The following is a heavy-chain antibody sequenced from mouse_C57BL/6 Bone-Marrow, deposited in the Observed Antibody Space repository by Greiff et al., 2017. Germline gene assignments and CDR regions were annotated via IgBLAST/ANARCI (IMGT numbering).Heavy chain of an antibody. CDR1: RYTFTSYW. Sequence: QVQLQQPGAELVKPGASVKMSCKASRYTFTSYWITWVKQRPGQGLEWIGDIYPGSGSTNYNEKFKSKATLTVDTSSSTAYMQLSSLTSEDSAVYYCARSWGVRWFFAYWGQGTLVTVSA. V-gene: IGHV1-55*01. CDR2: IYPGSGST. J-gene: IGHJ3*01. D-gene: IGHD2-3*01. CDR3: ARSWGVRWFFAY.